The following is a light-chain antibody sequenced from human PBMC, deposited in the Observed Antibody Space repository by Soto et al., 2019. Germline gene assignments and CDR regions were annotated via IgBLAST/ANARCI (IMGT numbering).Light chain of an antibody. J-gene: IGKJ1*01. CDR2: GAS. Sequence: EIVSTQSPGTLSLSPGERATLSCRASQSISSNFLAWYQQKPGRAPRLTIYGASSRATGIPARFRGSGSGTDFTTTISRLEPEDVGVYYCQRYGGSTRTLAQGTNVEIK. V-gene: IGKV3-20*01. CDR3: QRYGGSTRT. CDR1: QSISSNF.